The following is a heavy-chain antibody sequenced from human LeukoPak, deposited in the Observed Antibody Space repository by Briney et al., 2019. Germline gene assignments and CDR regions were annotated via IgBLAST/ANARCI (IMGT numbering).Heavy chain of an antibody. V-gene: IGHV3-64*01. CDR1: GFTFSSYA. CDR2: ISSNGGST. Sequence: GGCLRLSCAASGFTFSSYAMHWVRQAPGKGLEYVSAISSNGGSTYYANSVKGRFTISRDNSKNTLYLQMGSLRAEDMAVYYCAAVRLGELSLFDYWGQGTLVTVSS. D-gene: IGHD3-16*02. CDR3: AAVRLGELSLFDY. J-gene: IGHJ4*02.